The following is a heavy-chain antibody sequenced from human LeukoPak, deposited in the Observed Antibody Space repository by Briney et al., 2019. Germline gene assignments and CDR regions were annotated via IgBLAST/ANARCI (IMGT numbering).Heavy chain of an antibody. CDR1: GFTFSNFA. Sequence: GGSLRLSCVASGFTFSNFAIPWVRQGPGKGLEWVAVTSDDGRKKYYADSVKGRFTISRDNSKNTLYLQMNSLRTDDTAIYYCARDRSYAVNQGGWLDPWGQGTLVSVSS. V-gene: IGHV3-30*01. CDR2: TSDDGRKK. J-gene: IGHJ5*02. CDR3: ARDRSYAVNQGGWLDP. D-gene: IGHD2-2*01.